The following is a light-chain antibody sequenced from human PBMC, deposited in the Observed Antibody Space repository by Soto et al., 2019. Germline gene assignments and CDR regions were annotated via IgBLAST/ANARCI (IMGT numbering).Light chain of an antibody. CDR2: GAS. CDR1: QSVTSTY. CDR3: HHYAST. V-gene: IGKV3-20*01. J-gene: IGKJ1*01. Sequence: VLTQSPGTLSLSPGERATLSCRASQSVTSTYLAWYQQKPGQAPRLLIYGASSRATGVPDRFSGSGSGTDFTLTISRLEPEDFAVYSCHHYASTFGQGTKVDNK.